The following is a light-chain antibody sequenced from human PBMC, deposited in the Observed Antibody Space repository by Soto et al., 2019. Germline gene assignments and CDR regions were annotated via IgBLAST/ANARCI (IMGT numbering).Light chain of an antibody. V-gene: IGLV1-40*01. Sequence: QSVLTQPPSVSGAPGQRVTISCTGSSSNIGAGYDVHWYQQLPGTAPKLLIYGNSNRPSGVPDRFSGSKSGTSASLAITGRQAADEADYSCQSYDCSLSGLLFGGGTKLTVL. CDR1: SSNIGAGYD. CDR3: QSYDCSLSGLL. J-gene: IGLJ2*01. CDR2: GNS.